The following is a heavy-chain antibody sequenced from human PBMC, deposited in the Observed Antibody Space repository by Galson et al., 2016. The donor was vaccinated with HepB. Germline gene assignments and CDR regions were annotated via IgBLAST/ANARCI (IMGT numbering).Heavy chain of an antibody. CDR1: GDFLTRGSFY. Sequence: TLSLTCTVSGDFLTRGSFYWTWIRQLPGKGLEWIGYIYHSGNSHYNPSLRSRVTMSVDTSKNQFSLNLTSVTAADTAVYYCARAPGSFDIWGRGTMVTVSS. J-gene: IGHJ3*02. CDR3: ARAPGSFDI. CDR2: IYHSGNS. V-gene: IGHV4-31*03.